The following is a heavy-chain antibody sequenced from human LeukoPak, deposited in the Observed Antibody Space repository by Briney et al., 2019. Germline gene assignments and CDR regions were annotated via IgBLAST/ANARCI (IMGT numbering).Heavy chain of an antibody. CDR2: ISGSGGST. J-gene: IGHJ4*02. CDR1: GFTFSSYA. CDR3: ANSGGSLSFFDY. V-gene: IGHV3-23*01. D-gene: IGHD3-16*01. Sequence: GGSLRLSCAASGFTFSSYAMSWVRQAPGKGLEWVSAISGSGGSTYYADSVKGRFTISRDNSKNTLYLQMNSLRAEDTAVYYWANSGGSLSFFDYGGQGPLATVS.